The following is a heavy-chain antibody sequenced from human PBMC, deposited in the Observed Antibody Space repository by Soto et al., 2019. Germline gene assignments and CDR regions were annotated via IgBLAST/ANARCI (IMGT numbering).Heavy chain of an antibody. CDR2: IYYSGST. D-gene: IGHD1-7*01. J-gene: IGHJ4*02. CDR1: GGSISSYH. V-gene: IGHV4-59*01. Sequence: SETLSLTCTVSGGSISSYHWSWIRQPPGKGLEWIGYIYYSGSTNYNPSLKSRVTISVDTSKNQFSLKLSSVTAADTAVYYCASGGTIRRPGYWGQGTLVTVSS. CDR3: ASGGTIRRPGY.